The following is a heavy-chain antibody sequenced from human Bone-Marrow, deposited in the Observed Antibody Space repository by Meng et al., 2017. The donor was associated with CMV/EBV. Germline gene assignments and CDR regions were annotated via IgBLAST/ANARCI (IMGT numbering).Heavy chain of an antibody. CDR2: INPNSGGT. J-gene: IGHJ6*02. CDR1: GYTFTGYY. V-gene: IGHV1-2*02. CDR3: ARDRDEDGYDYYYYYGMDV. Sequence: ASVKVSCKASGYTFTGYYMHWVRQAPGQGLEWMGWINPNSGGTNYAQKFQGRVTMTRDTSISTAYMELSRLRSDDTAVYYCARDRDEDGYDYYYYYGMDVCGQATTVTVSS. D-gene: IGHD5-18*01.